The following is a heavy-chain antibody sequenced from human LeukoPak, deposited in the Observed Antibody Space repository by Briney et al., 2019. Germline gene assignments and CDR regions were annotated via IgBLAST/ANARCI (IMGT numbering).Heavy chain of an antibody. V-gene: IGHV3-23*01. Sequence: GGSLRLSCAASGFTFSSYAMRWVRQAPGKGLEWVSAISWSGGSTYYADSVKGRFTISRDKSKNKLYMQMNSLRAEDTGVYDCAKAAYYFDSWGQGTLVTVSS. J-gene: IGHJ4*02. CDR2: ISWSGGST. CDR3: AKAAYYFDS. CDR1: GFTFSSYA.